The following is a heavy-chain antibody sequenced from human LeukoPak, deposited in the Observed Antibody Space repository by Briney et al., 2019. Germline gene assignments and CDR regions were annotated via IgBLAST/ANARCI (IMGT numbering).Heavy chain of an antibody. CDR1: GGSISSYY. J-gene: IGHJ6*03. CDR2: IYYSGST. V-gene: IGHV4-59*01. D-gene: IGHD5-24*01. CDR3: AKNIWTEMATIYYYMDV. Sequence: SETLSLTCTVSGGSISSYYWSWIRQPPGKGREWIGYIYYSGSTNYNPSLKSRVTISVDTSKNQFSLKLSSVTAADTAVYYCAKNIWTEMATIYYYMDVWGKGTTVTVSS.